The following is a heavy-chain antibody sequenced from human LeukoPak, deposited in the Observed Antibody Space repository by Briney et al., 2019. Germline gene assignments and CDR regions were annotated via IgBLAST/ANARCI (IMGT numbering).Heavy chain of an antibody. V-gene: IGHV4-59*02. CDR2: IYYSGGT. D-gene: IGHD6-13*01. Sequence: PSETLSLTCTVSGGSVSSHYWSWIRQPPGKGLEWIGYIYYSGGTNYNPSLKSRVTISVDTSKNQFSLKLSSVTAADTAVYYCARAGSSWYRGYYYYYMDVWGKGTTVTVSS. CDR1: GGSVSSHY. CDR3: ARAGSSWYRGYYYYYMDV. J-gene: IGHJ6*03.